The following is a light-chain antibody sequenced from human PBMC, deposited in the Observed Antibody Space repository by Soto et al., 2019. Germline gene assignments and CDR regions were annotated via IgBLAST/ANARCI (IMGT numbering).Light chain of an antibody. Sequence: DIVLTQSPGTLSLSPGDRATLSCRASQSVASSHLAWYRQKPGQTPRLLIYDASSKDTGIPERISGSGSGTDFTLTISRLEPEDFAVYYCQQSSSAPFTFGPGTKVDI. CDR2: DAS. CDR1: QSVASSH. CDR3: QQSSSAPFT. V-gene: IGKV3-20*01. J-gene: IGKJ3*01.